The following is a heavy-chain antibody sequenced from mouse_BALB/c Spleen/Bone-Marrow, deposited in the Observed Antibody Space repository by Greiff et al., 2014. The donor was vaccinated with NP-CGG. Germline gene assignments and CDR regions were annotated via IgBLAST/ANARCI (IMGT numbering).Heavy chain of an antibody. CDR1: GFSLTSYG. J-gene: IGHJ4*01. Sequence: QVQLKDSGPGLVAPSQSLSITCTVSGFSLTSYGVHWVRQPPGKGLEWLGVIWAGGSTNYNSALMSRLSISKDKSKSQVLLKMNSLQTDDTAMYYCARGYGNLAMDYWGQGTSVTVSS. CDR3: ARGYGNLAMDY. CDR2: IWAGGST. V-gene: IGHV2-9*02. D-gene: IGHD2-1*01.